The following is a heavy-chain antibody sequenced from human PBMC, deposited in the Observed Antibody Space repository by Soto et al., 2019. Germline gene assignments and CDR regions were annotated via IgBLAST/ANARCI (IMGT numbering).Heavy chain of an antibody. D-gene: IGHD1-1*01. CDR3: ARGDWNPHDEFDI. CDR2: IYYSGST. V-gene: IGHV4-59*01. J-gene: IGHJ3*02. CDR1: GGSISSYY. Sequence: SETLSLTCTVSGGSISSYYWSWIRQPPGKGLEWIGYIYYSGSTNYNPSLKSRVTISVDTSKNQFSLKLSSVTAADTAVYYCARGDWNPHDEFDIWGQGTRVNVSS.